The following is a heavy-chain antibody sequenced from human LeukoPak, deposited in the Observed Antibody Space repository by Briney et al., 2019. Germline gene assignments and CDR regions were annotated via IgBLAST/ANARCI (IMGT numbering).Heavy chain of an antibody. CDR2: IYYSGST. CDR1: GGSISSSSYY. Sequence: SETLSLTCTVSGGSISSSSYYWGRIRQPPGKGLEWIGSIYYSGSTYYNPSLKSRVTISVDTSKNQFSLKLSSVTAADTAVYYCARPIVVVTASAFDIWGQGTMVTVSS. CDR3: ARPIVVVTASAFDI. V-gene: IGHV4-39*01. D-gene: IGHD2-21*02. J-gene: IGHJ3*02.